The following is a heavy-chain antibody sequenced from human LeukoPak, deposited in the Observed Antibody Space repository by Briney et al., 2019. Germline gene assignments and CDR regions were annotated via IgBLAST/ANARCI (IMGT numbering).Heavy chain of an antibody. J-gene: IGHJ4*02. D-gene: IGHD1-26*01. V-gene: IGHV1-8*01. Sequence: ASVKVSCKASGYTFTSYDIDWVRQATGQGLEWMGWMNPNSGNTGYAQKFQGRVTMTRNTSISTAYMELSSLRSVDTAVYYCARDGRFAAYEPDYWGQGTLVTISS. CDR2: MNPNSGNT. CDR3: ARDGRFAAYEPDY. CDR1: GYTFTSYD.